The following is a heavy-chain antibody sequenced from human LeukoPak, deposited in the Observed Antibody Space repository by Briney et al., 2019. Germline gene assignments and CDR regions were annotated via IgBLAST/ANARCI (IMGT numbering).Heavy chain of an antibody. CDR3: ANLRFRGRYYMDV. CDR2: IKQDGSEK. J-gene: IGHJ6*03. D-gene: IGHD3-3*01. CDR1: GFTFSSYW. Sequence: VGSLRLSCAASGFTFSSYWMSWVRQAPGKGLEWVANIKQDGSEKYYVDSVKGRFTISRDNAKNSLYLQMNSLRAEDTAVYYCANLRFRGRYYMDVWGKGTTVTVSS. V-gene: IGHV3-7*01.